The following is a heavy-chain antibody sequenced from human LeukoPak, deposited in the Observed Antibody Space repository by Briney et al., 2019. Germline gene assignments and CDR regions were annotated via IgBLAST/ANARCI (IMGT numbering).Heavy chain of an antibody. V-gene: IGHV1-18*01. CDR2: ISAYNGNT. CDR3: ARDLSYDILTGYPDNDAFDI. Sequence: ASVKVSCKASGYTFTSYGINWVRQAPGQGLEWMGWISAYNGNTNYALKLQGRVTMTTDTSTSTAYMELRSLRSDDTAVYYCARDLSYDILTGYPDNDAFDIWGQGTMVTVSS. J-gene: IGHJ3*02. D-gene: IGHD3-9*01. CDR1: GYTFTSYG.